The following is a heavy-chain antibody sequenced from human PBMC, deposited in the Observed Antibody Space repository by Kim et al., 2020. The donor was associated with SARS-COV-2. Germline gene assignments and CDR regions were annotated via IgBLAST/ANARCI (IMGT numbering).Heavy chain of an antibody. J-gene: IGHJ5*02. Sequence: SETLSLTCTVSGGSISSGGYYWSWIRQHPGKGLEWIGYIYYSGSTYYNPSLKSRVTISVDTSKNQFSLKLSSVTAADTAVYYCAREGLITMSPGGGWFDPWGQGTLVTVSS. D-gene: IGHD3-22*01. V-gene: IGHV4-31*03. CDR1: GGSISSGGYY. CDR3: AREGLITMSPGGGWFDP. CDR2: IYYSGST.